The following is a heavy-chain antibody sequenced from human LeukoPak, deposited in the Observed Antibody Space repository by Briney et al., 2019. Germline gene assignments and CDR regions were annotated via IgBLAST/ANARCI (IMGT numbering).Heavy chain of an antibody. D-gene: IGHD5-12*01. CDR1: GGSISSYY. V-gene: IGHV4-59*12. Sequence: SETLSLTCTVSGGSISSYYWSWIRQPPGKGLEWIGYIYYIGSTNYNPSLKSRVTISVDTSKNQFSLKLSSVTAADTAVYYCARAASDYDFVYWGQGTLVTVSS. J-gene: IGHJ4*02. CDR2: IYYIGST. CDR3: ARAASDYDFVY.